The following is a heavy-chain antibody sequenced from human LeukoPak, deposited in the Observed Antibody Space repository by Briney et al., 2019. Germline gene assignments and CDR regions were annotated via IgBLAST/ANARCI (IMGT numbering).Heavy chain of an antibody. CDR3: ARRGSGSYYKGTPLDY. CDR1: GGSFSGYY. V-gene: IGHV4-34*01. CDR2: IYYIRST. Sequence: SETLSLTCAVYGGSFSGYYWSWIRQPPGKGLDWIGSIYYIRSTYYNPSLKSRVTISVDTSKNQFSLKLSSVTAAGTAVYYCARRGSGSYYKGTPLDYWGQGTLVTVSS. J-gene: IGHJ4*02. D-gene: IGHD3-10*01.